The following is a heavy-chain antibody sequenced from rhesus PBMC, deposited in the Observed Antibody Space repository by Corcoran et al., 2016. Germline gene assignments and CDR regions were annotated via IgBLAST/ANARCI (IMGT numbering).Heavy chain of an antibody. J-gene: IGHJ5-2*02. CDR3: ANSQYNFWSGYSHNSLDV. V-gene: IGHV4-173*01. D-gene: IGHD3-3*01. Sequence: QLQLQESGPGLVKPSETLSLTCAVSGGSISSNDWSWLRQPPGKGMEGIGRISGSGGSTDYIPSLKSRVTISTDTSRNQFSLKLSSVTTADTAVYYCANSQYNFWSGYSHNSLDVWGRGVLVTVSS. CDR1: GGSISSND. CDR2: ISGSGGST.